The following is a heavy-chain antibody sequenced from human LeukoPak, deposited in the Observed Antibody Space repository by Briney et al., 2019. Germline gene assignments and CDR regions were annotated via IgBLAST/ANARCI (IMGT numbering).Heavy chain of an antibody. D-gene: IGHD4-11*01. J-gene: IGHJ4*02. CDR3: AKDSHSNYEVS. CDR1: GFTFSSYD. Sequence: GGSLRLSCAASGFTFSSYDMSWVRQAPGRGLEWVSAISGSGGSTYYADAVKGRFTISRDNSKNTLYLQMNSLRAEDTAVYYCAKDSHSNYEVSWGQGTLVTVSS. CDR2: ISGSGGST. V-gene: IGHV3-23*01.